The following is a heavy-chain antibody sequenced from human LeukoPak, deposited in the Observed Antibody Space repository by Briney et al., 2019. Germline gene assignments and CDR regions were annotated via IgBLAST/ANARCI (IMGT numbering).Heavy chain of an antibody. D-gene: IGHD3-3*01. CDR1: GYTFTSYG. V-gene: IGHV1-18*01. CDR3: ARDNNDFWSGYTYYYYMDV. Sequence: ASVKVSCKASGYTFTSYGISWVRQAPGQGLEWMGWISAYNGNTNYAQKLQGRVTMTTDTSTSTAYMELRSLRSDDTAVYYCARDNNDFWSGYTYYYYMDVWGKGTTVTVSS. J-gene: IGHJ6*03. CDR2: ISAYNGNT.